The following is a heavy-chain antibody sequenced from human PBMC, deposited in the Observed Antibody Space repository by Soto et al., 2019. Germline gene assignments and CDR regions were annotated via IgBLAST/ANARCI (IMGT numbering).Heavy chain of an antibody. J-gene: IGHJ6*03. V-gene: IGHV1-18*01. CDR3: ARESSLRTYYDILTGYYKSYYYYYMYG. CDR1: GYTVTIYG. CDR2: INAYNGNT. D-gene: IGHD3-9*01. Sequence: GAPVKVSSTASGYTVTIYGITWVLKATGQELERMRWINAYNGNTNYAQKLQGRVTMTTDTSTSTAYMELRSLRSDDTAVYYCARESSLRTYYDILTGYYKSYYYYYMYGWCKGTTVTVSS.